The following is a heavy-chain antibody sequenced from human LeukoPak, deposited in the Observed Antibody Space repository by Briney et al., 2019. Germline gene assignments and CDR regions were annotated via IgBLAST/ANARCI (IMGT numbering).Heavy chain of an antibody. J-gene: IGHJ4*02. Sequence: GGSLRLSCAASGFTSSSYSMIWVRQAPGKGLEWVSSISSSSSYIYYADSVKGRFTISRDNAKNSLYLQMNSLRAEDTAVYYCARDLRYSSSWSLSPFDYWGQGTLVTVSS. D-gene: IGHD6-13*01. V-gene: IGHV3-21*01. CDR3: ARDLRYSSSWSLSPFDY. CDR1: GFTSSSYS. CDR2: ISSSSSYI.